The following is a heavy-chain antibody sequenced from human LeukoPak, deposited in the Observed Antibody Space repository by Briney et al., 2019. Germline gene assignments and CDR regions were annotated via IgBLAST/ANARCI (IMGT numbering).Heavy chain of an antibody. V-gene: IGHV3-30*04. D-gene: IGHD2-8*02. Sequence: GGSLRLSCEASGFTFSSYAMHWVRQAPGKGLEWVAVISYDGSNKYYADSVKGRFTISRDNSKNTLYLQMNSLRAEDTAVYYCARGRWCNYWGQGTLVTVSS. CDR2: ISYDGSNK. CDR3: ARGRWCNY. J-gene: IGHJ4*02. CDR1: GFTFSSYA.